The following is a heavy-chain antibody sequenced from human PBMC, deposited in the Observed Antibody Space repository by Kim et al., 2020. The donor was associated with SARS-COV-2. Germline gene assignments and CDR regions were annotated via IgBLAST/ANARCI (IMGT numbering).Heavy chain of an antibody. CDR3: ASRGDASSSGYYFTA. Sequence: SETLSLTCAVYGGSFSGYYWSWIRQPPGKGLEWIGEINHSGSTNYNPSLKSRVTISVDTSKNQFSLKLSSVTAADTAVYYCASRGDASSSGYYFTAWGQGTLVTVSS. D-gene: IGHD3-22*01. CDR2: INHSGST. CDR1: GGSFSGYY. J-gene: IGHJ5*02. V-gene: IGHV4-34*01.